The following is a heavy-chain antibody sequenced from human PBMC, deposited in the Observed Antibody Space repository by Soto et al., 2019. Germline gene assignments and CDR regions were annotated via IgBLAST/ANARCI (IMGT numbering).Heavy chain of an antibody. CDR3: AREDSIIMPAVSDF. Sequence: GGSLRLSCTVSGFAFNNYGINWVRQAPGKGLEWVSSISKSDYTYYSDSVKGRFAISRDNAKSSVSLQMNTLRVEDTAVYYCAREDSIIMPAVSDFWGQGTLVTVSS. V-gene: IGHV3-21*01. J-gene: IGHJ4*02. D-gene: IGHD2-2*01. CDR1: GFAFNNYG. CDR2: ISKSDYT.